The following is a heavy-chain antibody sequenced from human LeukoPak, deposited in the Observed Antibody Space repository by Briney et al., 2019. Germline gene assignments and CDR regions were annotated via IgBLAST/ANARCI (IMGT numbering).Heavy chain of an antibody. Sequence: GGSLRLSCAASGFTFSSYSMNWVRQAPGKGLEWVSYISSSSSTIYYADSVKDRFTISRDNAKNSLYLQMNSLRAEDTAVYYCARDSPKQWLVTDAFDIWGQGTMVTVSS. CDR2: ISSSSSTI. D-gene: IGHD6-19*01. CDR3: ARDSPKQWLVTDAFDI. J-gene: IGHJ3*02. CDR1: GFTFSSYS. V-gene: IGHV3-48*01.